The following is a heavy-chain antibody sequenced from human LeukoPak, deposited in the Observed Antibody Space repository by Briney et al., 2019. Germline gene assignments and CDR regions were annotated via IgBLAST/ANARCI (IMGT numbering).Heavy chain of an antibody. D-gene: IGHD6-13*01. Sequence: ASVKVSCKASGYTFTSYDINWVRQATGQGLEWMGWMNPNSGNTGHAQKFQGRVTMTRNTSISTAYMELSSLRSEDTAVYYCARLDPHSSSWYRTHYYYYMDVWGKGTTVTTSS. CDR1: GYTFTSYD. CDR2: MNPNSGNT. J-gene: IGHJ6*03. CDR3: ARLDPHSSSWYRTHYYYYMDV. V-gene: IGHV1-8*01.